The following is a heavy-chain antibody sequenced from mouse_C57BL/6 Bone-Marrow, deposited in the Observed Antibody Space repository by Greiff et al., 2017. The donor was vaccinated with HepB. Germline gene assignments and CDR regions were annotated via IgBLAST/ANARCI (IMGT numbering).Heavy chain of an antibody. V-gene: IGHV1-50*01. CDR3: AREGLRWPYAMDY. Sequence: QVQLQQPGAELVKPGASVKLSCKASGYTFTSYWMQWVKQRPGQGLEWIGEIDPSDSYTNYNQKFKGKATLTVDTSSSTAYMQLSSLTSEDSAVYYWAREGLRWPYAMDYWCQGTSVTVSS. J-gene: IGHJ4*01. CDR2: IDPSDSYT. CDR1: GYTFTSYW. D-gene: IGHD3-1*01.